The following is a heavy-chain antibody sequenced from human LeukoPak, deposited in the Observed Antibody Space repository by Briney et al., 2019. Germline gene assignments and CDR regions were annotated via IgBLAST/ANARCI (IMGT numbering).Heavy chain of an antibody. CDR1: GGSFTNNY. Sequence: ASETLSLTCTVSGGSFTNNYWSWIRQSPGKGLEWIGCIYYIGSTDYNPSLRSRVTISIDTSKNQFSLKLSAVTAADTALYYCARGSTVFGNWGQGTLVTVSS. J-gene: IGHJ4*02. D-gene: IGHD3-3*01. V-gene: IGHV4-59*01. CDR3: ARGSTVFGN. CDR2: IYYIGST.